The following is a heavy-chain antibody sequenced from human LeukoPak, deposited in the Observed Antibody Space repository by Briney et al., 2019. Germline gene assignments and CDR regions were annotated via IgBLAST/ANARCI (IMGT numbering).Heavy chain of an antibody. CDR2: IKQDGSEK. D-gene: IGHD3-22*01. V-gene: IGHV3-7*01. Sequence: PGGSLRLSCAASGFTFSSYWMSWVRQAPGKGLEWVANIKQDGSEKYYVDSVKGRFTISRDNAKNSLYLQMNSLRAEDTAVYYCARDLGYYDSSGASTDYWGQGTLVTVSS. J-gene: IGHJ4*02. CDR1: GFTFSSYW. CDR3: ARDLGYYDSSGASTDY.